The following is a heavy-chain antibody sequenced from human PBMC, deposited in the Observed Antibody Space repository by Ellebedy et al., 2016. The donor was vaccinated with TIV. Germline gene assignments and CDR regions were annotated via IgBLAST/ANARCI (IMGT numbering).Heavy chain of an antibody. Sequence: GGSLRLXCAASGFTFSSYGMHWVRQAPGKGLEWVAVIWYDGSNKYYADSVKGRFTISRDNSKNTLYLQMNSLRAEDTAMYYCAREPMVRGVIRRGYAMDVWGQGTTVTVSS. CDR3: AREPMVRGVIRRGYAMDV. J-gene: IGHJ6*02. D-gene: IGHD3-10*01. CDR1: GFTFSSYG. CDR2: IWYDGSNK. V-gene: IGHV3-33*01.